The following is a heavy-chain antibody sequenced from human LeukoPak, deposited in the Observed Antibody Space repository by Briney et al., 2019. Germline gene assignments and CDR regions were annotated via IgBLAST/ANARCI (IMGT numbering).Heavy chain of an antibody. CDR2: IWYDGSNK. V-gene: IGHV3-33*01. J-gene: IGHJ4*02. Sequence: GRSLRLSCAASGFTFSSCGMHWVRQAPGKGLEWVAVIWYDGSNKYYADSVKGRFTISRDNSKNTLYLQMNSLRAEDTAVYYCARGHDSYLDYWGQGTLVTVSS. CDR1: GFTFSSCG. CDR3: ARGHDSYLDY.